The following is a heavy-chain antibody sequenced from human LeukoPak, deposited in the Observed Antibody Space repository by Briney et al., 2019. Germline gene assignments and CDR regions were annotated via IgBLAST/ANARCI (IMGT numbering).Heavy chain of an antibody. CDR2: IYYSGST. V-gene: IGHV4-59*08. Sequence: PSETLSLTCTVSGGSISSYYWSWIRQPPGKGLEWIGYIYYSGSTNYNPSLKSRVTISVDTSKNQFSLKLSSVTAADTAVYYCASASRDYYYGMDVWGQGTTVTVSS. J-gene: IGHJ6*02. CDR3: ASASRDYYYGMDV. CDR1: GGSISSYY.